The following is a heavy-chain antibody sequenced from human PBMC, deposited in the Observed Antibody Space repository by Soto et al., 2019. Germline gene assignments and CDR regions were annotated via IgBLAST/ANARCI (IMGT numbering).Heavy chain of an antibody. CDR3: ARASAASMLRGAIIN. Sequence: QVQLQESGPGLVKPSGTLSLTCAFSGGSISSDNWWTWVRQPPGKGLEWIGEMYHSGSTNYSPSLKSRVTISVDKSQNPFSLKLASVTAAVTALYYCARASAASMLRGAIINWGQGTLVTVSS. CDR1: GGSISSDNW. J-gene: IGHJ4*02. CDR2: MYHSGST. D-gene: IGHD3-10*01. V-gene: IGHV4-4*02.